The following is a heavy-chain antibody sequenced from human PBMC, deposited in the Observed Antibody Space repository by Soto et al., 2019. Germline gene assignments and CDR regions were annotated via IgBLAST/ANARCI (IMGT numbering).Heavy chain of an antibody. CDR2: ISSDGSDT. J-gene: IGHJ6*03. CDR3: ARDSALVPHGDLDYMDV. Sequence: PGGGLGTSRSAPRFSLRTSRVPRVRPVSGEALLLVSRISSDGSDTNYADSVRGRLSISRDNAKNMLYLQMNSLSVEDTAIYYCARDSALVPHGDLDYMDVWGKGTTVTVSS. D-gene: IGHD3-10*01. CDR1: RFSLRTSR. V-gene: IGHV3-74*01.